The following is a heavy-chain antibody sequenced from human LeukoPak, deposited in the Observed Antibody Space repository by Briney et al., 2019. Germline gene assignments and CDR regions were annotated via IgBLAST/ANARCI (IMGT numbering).Heavy chain of an antibody. J-gene: IGHJ6*04. CDR3: ARVPGYCSSTSCFIYGMDV. V-gene: IGHV3-11*06. Sequence: PGGSLRLSCAASGFTFSDYYMSWIRQAPGKGLEWVSYISSSSSYTNYADSVKGRFTISRGNAKNSLYLQMNSLRAEDTAVYYCARVPGYCSSTSCFIYGMDVWGKGTTVTVSS. CDR1: GFTFSDYY. D-gene: IGHD2-2*03. CDR2: ISSSSSYT.